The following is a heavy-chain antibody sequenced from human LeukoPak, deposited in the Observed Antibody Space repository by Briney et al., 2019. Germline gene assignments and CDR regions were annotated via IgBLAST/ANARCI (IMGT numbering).Heavy chain of an antibody. CDR2: IYYSGST. D-gene: IGHD6-6*01. CDR1: GGSISSYY. CDR3: ARLPSGIVALTKYYYGMDV. J-gene: IGHJ6*02. Sequence: SETLSLTCTVSGGSISSYYWSWIRQPPXXXXXXXGYIYYSGSTNYNPSLKSRVTISVDTSKNQFSLKLSSVTAADTAVYYCARLPSGIVALTKYYYGMDVWGQGTTVTVSS. V-gene: IGHV4-59*01.